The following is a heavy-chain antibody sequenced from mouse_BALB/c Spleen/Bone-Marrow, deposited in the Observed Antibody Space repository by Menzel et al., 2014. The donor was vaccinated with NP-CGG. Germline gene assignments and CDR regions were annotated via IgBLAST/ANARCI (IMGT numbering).Heavy chain of an antibody. J-gene: IGHJ4*01. V-gene: IGHV1-14*01. Sequence: VQLKQSGPELVKPGASVKMSCKASGYTFTSYVMHWVKPKPGQGLEWIGYINPYNDGTKYNEKFKGKATLTSDKSSSTAYMELSSLTSEDSAVYYCASHNWDYAMDYWGQGTSVTVSS. CDR2: INPYNDGT. D-gene: IGHD4-1*02. CDR1: GYTFTSYV. CDR3: ASHNWDYAMDY.